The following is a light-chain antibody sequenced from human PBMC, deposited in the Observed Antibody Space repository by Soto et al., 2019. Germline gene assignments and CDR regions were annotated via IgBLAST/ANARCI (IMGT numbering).Light chain of an antibody. CDR3: KSYTTTSTYI. J-gene: IGLJ1*01. CDR2: DVS. V-gene: IGLV2-14*01. Sequence: QSALTQPASLSGSPGQSIAISCTGTSSDVGAYNYVSWYQQPPGKAPKLMIYDVSNRPSGVSDRFSGSKSGNTASLTISGLQTEDEADYYCKSYTTTSTYIFGTGTKLTVL. CDR1: SSDVGAYNY.